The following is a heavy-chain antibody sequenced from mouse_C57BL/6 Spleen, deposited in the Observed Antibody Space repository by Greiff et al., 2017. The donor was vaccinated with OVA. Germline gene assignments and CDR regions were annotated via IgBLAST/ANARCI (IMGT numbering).Heavy chain of an antibody. Sequence: QVQLQQSGPELVKPGASVKISCKASGYAFSSSWMKWVKQRPGKGLEWIGRIYPGDGDTNYNGKFKGKATLTADKSSSTAYMQLSSLTSEDSAVYFCARDYERYYYAMDYWGQGTSVTVSS. J-gene: IGHJ4*01. CDR3: ARDYERYYYAMDY. CDR2: IYPGDGDT. D-gene: IGHD2-4*01. CDR1: GYAFSSSW. V-gene: IGHV1-82*01.